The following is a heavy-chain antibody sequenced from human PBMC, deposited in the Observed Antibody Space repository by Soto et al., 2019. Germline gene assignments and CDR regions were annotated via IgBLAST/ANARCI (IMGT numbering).Heavy chain of an antibody. CDR1: GFTFNKYW. J-gene: IGHJ4*02. CDR3: VGSSGWIFDH. V-gene: IGHV3-7*03. D-gene: IGHD6-19*01. Sequence: EVLLVESGGGLVQSGGSLRLSCAASGFTFNKYWMTWVRQAPGKGLEWVASINKDGTVKNYVESLQDRFTISRDALKNSAYLQMNNLIDDDTAVYYCVGSSGWIFDHWGQGTLVTVSS. CDR2: INKDGTVK.